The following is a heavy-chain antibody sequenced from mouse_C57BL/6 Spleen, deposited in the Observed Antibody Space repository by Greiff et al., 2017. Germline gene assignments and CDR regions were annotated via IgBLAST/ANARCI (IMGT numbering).Heavy chain of an antibody. CDR3: ARTGGSSWYFDV. CDR1: GYTFTSYW. V-gene: IGHV1-55*01. Sequence: VQLQQPGAELVKPGASVKMSCKASGYTFTSYWITWVKQRPGQGLEWIGDIYPGSGSTNYNEKFKSKATLTVYTSSSTAYMQLSSLTSEDSAVFCWARTGGSSWYFDVWGTGTTVTVSS. J-gene: IGHJ1*03. CDR2: IYPGSGST. D-gene: IGHD1-1*01.